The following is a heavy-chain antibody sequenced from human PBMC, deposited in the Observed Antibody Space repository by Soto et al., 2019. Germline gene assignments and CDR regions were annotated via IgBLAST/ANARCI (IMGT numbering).Heavy chain of an antibody. CDR1: GFSFSTYN. CDR2: INGRSNYK. D-gene: IGHD7-27*01. V-gene: IGHV3-21*02. CDR3: VREDGLVGSNSAFDQ. Sequence: VELLESGGGLVQPGGSLRLSCAASGFSFSTYNMNWVRQAPGKGLEWVSSINGRSNYKYYTDSVKGRFTISRDNPKNSLYLQMDSLRVEDTAVYYCVREDGLVGSNSAFDQWGQGTLVIVSS. J-gene: IGHJ4*02.